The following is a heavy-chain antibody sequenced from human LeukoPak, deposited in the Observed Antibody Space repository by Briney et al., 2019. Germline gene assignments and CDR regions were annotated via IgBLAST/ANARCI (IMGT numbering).Heavy chain of an antibody. V-gene: IGHV3-74*01. D-gene: IGHD2-2*02. CDR2: INSDGSST. CDR1: GFTFSSYW. Sequence: GGSLRLSCAASGFTFSSYWMHWVRQAPGKGLVWVSRINSDGSSTSYADSVKGRFTISRGNAKNTLYLQMNSLRAEDTAVYYCARGGYCSSTSCYTVPYYMDVWGKGTTVAVSS. CDR3: ARGGYCSSTSCYTVPYYMDV. J-gene: IGHJ6*03.